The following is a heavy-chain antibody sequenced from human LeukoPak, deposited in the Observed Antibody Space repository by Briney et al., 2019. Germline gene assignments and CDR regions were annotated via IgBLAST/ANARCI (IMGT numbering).Heavy chain of an antibody. CDR1: GGSISSGDYY. D-gene: IGHD1-1*01. J-gene: IGHJ4*02. CDR3: ARASDNWTKFDY. Sequence: PSQTLSLTCTVSGGSISSGDYYWSWIRQPPGKGLEWIGYIHYSGSTYYNPSLKSRVTISVDTSKNQFSLKLSSVTAADTAVYYCARASDNWTKFDYWGQGTLVTVSS. V-gene: IGHV4-30-4*01. CDR2: IHYSGST.